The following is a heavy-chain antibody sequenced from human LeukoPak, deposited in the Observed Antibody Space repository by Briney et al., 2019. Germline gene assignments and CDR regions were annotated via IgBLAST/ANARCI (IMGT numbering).Heavy chain of an antibody. V-gene: IGHV4-34*01. D-gene: IGHD3/OR15-3a*01. CDR3: ARGDPLQDWLIPRSAFDI. CDR2: INHSGST. Sequence: SSETLSLTCAVYGGSFSGYYWSWIRQPPGKGLEWIGEINHSGSTNYNPSLKSRVTISVDTSKNQFSLKLSSVTAADTAVYYCARGDPLQDWLIPRSAFDIWGQGTMVTVSS. CDR1: GGSFSGYY. J-gene: IGHJ3*02.